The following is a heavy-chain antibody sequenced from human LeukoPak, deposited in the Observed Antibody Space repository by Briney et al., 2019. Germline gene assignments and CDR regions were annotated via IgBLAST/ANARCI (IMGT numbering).Heavy chain of an antibody. Sequence: PGGSLRLSCAASGFTFSNYAMTWVRQAPGKGLEWVSTISGSGNLTYFADSVKGRFTISRDNSKNTLYLQMNSLRAEDTALYYCSKDAASGTYGTFDYWGQGTLVIVPS. CDR1: GFTFSNYA. CDR3: SKDAASGTYGTFDY. V-gene: IGHV3-23*01. D-gene: IGHD3-10*01. CDR2: ISGSGNLT. J-gene: IGHJ4*02.